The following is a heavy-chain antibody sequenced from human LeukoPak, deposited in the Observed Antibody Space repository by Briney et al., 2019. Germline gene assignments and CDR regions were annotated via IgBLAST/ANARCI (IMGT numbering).Heavy chain of an antibody. D-gene: IGHD5-12*01. J-gene: IGHJ6*02. CDR2: IYDSGST. V-gene: IGHV4-59*01. CDR3: ARGGSGYDSFYYGMDV. CDR1: GGSISSYY. Sequence: SSETLSLTCTVSGGSISSYYWSWIRQPPGKGLERIGYIYDSGSTNYNPSLKSRVTISVDTSKNQFSLKLSSVTAADTAVYYCARGGSGYDSFYYGMDVWGQGTTVTVSS.